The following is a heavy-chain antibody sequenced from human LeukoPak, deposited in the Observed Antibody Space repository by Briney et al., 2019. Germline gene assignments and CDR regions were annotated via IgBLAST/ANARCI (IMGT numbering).Heavy chain of an antibody. CDR3: ARDRSSYYFDY. V-gene: IGHV3-33*08. Sequence: GGSLRLSCAASGFTFSSSGIHWVRQAPGKGLEWVAVIWYDGSNKYYADSVKGRFTISRDNSKNTLYLQMNSLRAEDTAVYYCARDRSSYYFDYWGQGTLVTVSS. D-gene: IGHD6-6*01. CDR1: GFTFSSSG. CDR2: IWYDGSNK. J-gene: IGHJ4*02.